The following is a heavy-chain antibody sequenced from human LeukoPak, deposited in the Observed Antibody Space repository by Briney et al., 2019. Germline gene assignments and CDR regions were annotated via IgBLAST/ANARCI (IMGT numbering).Heavy chain of an antibody. CDR1: GGSISSYY. J-gene: IGHJ6*03. D-gene: IGHD2-15*01. CDR3: ARLANGGYCSGGSCYWRNYYYYYYMDV. Sequence: SETLSLTCTVSGGSISSYYWSWIRQPAGKGLEWIGRIYTSGSTNYNPSLKSRVTISVDTSKNQFSLKLSSVTAADTAVYYCARLANGGYCSGGSCYWRNYYYYYYMDVWGKRTTVTVSS. V-gene: IGHV4-4*07. CDR2: IYTSGST.